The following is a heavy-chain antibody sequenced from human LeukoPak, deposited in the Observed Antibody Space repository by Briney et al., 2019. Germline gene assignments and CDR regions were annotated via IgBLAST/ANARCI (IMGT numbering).Heavy chain of an antibody. D-gene: IGHD3-22*01. CDR2: IYYSGST. CDR1: GGSISSYY. J-gene: IGHJ3*02. V-gene: IGHV4-59*08. CDR3: ARVYYYDSSGFFPRPHAFDI. Sequence: SETLSLTCTVSGGSISSYYWSWIRQPPGKGLEWIGYIYYSGSTNYNPSLKSRVPISVDTSKNQFSLKLSSVTAADTAVYYCARVYYYDSSGFFPRPHAFDIWGQGTMVTVSS.